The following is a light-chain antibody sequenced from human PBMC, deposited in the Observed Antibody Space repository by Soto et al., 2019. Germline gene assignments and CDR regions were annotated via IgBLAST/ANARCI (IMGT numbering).Light chain of an antibody. Sequence: DIQMTQSPSSLSASVGDRVTITCRASQHISTYLNWYQQKPGKAPKLLIYAASSLQSGVPSRFSGSGSGTDFTLTISSLQPEDFATYYCQQSYYTWTFGQGTKVEVK. CDR3: QQSYYTWT. J-gene: IGKJ1*01. V-gene: IGKV1-39*01. CDR2: AAS. CDR1: QHISTY.